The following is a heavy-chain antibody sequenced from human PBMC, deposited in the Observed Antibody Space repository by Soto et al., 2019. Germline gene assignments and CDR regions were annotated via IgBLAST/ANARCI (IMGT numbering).Heavy chain of an antibody. Sequence: PSETLSLTCTVSGGSVSSGSYYWSWIRQPPGKGLEWIGYIYYSGSTNYNPSLKSRVTISVDTSKNQFSLKLSSVTAADTAVYYCATRALGDAVADYWGQGTLVTVSS. J-gene: IGHJ4*02. CDR3: ATRALGDAVADY. CDR1: GGSVSSGSYY. D-gene: IGHD4-17*01. V-gene: IGHV4-61*01. CDR2: IYYSGST.